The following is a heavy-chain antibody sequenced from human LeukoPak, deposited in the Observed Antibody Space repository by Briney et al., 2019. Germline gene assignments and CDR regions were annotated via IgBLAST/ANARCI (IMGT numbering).Heavy chain of an antibody. Sequence: GGSLRLSCAASGFSFGDYYMSWIRQAPGKGLEWVANIKQDGSEKYYVDSVKGRFTISRDNAKNSLYLQMNSLRAEDTAVYYCARPSYYSSSCDYWGQGTLVTVSS. CDR2: IKQDGSEK. CDR1: GFSFGDYY. D-gene: IGHD6-13*01. J-gene: IGHJ4*02. CDR3: ARPSYYSSSCDY. V-gene: IGHV3-7*01.